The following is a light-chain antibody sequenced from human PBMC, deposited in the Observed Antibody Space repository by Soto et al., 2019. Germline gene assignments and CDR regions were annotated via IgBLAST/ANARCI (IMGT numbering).Light chain of an antibody. V-gene: IGKV1-9*01. Sequence: SSYVRDRVTITCRASQGISNLLAWYQQKPGKAPKVLIYAASTLQSGVPSRFSGTGSGTDFTLTFSRLQPADLPTHSCQHLKPFPITIRQGTRLEIK. CDR3: QHLKPFPIT. J-gene: IGKJ5*01. CDR1: QGISNL. CDR2: AAS.